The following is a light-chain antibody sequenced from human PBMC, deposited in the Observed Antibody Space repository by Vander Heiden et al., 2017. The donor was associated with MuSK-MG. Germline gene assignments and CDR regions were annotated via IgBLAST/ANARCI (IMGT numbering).Light chain of an antibody. CDR3: ETWDSNQL. J-gene: IGLJ1*01. V-gene: IGLV1-51*02. CDR2: QDY. CDR1: SSSIGSNP. Sequence: QSLLTPPPSVSAAPGQQLTTSCPGSSSSIGSNPSSWYQHLPGTAPKLLICQDYKRPSGIPDRFSGSRTGTSATLDIPGPQTGDEADYYCETWDSNQLFGPGTRVTVL.